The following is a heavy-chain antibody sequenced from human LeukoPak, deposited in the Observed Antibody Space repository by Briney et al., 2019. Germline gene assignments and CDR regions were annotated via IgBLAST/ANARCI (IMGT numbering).Heavy chain of an antibody. J-gene: IGHJ4*02. CDR1: GGSMSSGDYY. V-gene: IGHV4-30-4*01. CDR3: ARFRSWYNYFDY. D-gene: IGHD6-13*01. Sequence: PSETLSLTCTVSGGSMSSGDYYWSWIRQPPGKGLEWIGYIYYSGSTYYNPSLKSRVTISVDTSKNQFSLKLSSVTAADTAVYYCARFRSWYNYFDYWGQGTLVTVSS. CDR2: IYYSGST.